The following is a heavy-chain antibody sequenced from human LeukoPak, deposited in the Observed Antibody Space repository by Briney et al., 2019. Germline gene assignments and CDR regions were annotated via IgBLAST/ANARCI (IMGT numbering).Heavy chain of an antibody. Sequence: PGRSLRLSCAASGFTFSSYSMNCVRQAPGKGLEWVSSISRSSGYIYYADSVKGRFTISRDNAKNSLYLQMNSLRAEDTAVYYCARGVILNYYDSSGYVDHWGQGTLVTVSS. CDR3: ARGVILNYYDSSGYVDH. CDR1: GFTFSSYS. D-gene: IGHD3-22*01. CDR2: ISRSSGYI. J-gene: IGHJ4*02. V-gene: IGHV3-21*01.